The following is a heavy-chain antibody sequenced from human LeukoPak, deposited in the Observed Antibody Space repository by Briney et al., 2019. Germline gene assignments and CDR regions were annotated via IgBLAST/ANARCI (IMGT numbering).Heavy chain of an antibody. J-gene: IGHJ4*02. CDR2: ISWNSGSI. Sequence: GGSLRLSCAASGFTFDDYAMHWVRQAPGKGLEWVSGISWNSGSIGYADSVKGRFTISRDNAKNSLYLQMNSLRAEDTALYYCAREGVPAAFDYWGQGTLVTVSS. D-gene: IGHD2-2*01. CDR1: GFTFDDYA. CDR3: AREGVPAAFDY. V-gene: IGHV3-9*01.